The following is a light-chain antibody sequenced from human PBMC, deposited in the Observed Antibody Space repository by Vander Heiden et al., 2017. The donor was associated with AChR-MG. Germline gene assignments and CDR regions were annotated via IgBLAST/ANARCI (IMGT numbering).Light chain of an antibody. Sequence: DIQMPQPPSPLSASVGDRVTITCRASQSISSWLAWYQQKPGKAPKLLSYKASSLESGVPSRFSGSGSGTEFTLTISSLQPDDFATYYCQQYNSYPGTFGQGTKVEIK. CDR2: KAS. CDR3: QQYNSYPGT. V-gene: IGKV1-5*03. CDR1: QSISSW. J-gene: IGKJ1*01.